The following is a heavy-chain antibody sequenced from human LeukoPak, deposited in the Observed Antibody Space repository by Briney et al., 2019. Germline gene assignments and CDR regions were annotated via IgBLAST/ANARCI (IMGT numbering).Heavy chain of an antibody. CDR2: IWYDGSNK. J-gene: IGHJ3*02. Sequence: GGSLRLSCAASGFTFSSYGMHWVRQAPGKGLEWVAVIWYDGSNKYYADSVKGRFTISRDNSKNTLYLQMNSLRAEGTAVYYCARDGSIAAAGIGAFDIWGQGTMVTVSS. V-gene: IGHV3-33*01. CDR1: GFTFSSYG. D-gene: IGHD6-13*01. CDR3: ARDGSIAAAGIGAFDI.